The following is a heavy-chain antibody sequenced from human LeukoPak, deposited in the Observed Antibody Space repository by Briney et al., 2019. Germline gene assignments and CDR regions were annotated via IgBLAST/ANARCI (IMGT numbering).Heavy chain of an antibody. CDR3: ATDSSGYFGDY. CDR2: ISAYNGNT. CDR1: GYTFTSYD. J-gene: IGHJ4*02. D-gene: IGHD3-22*01. V-gene: IGHV1-18*01. Sequence: ASVKVPCKASGYTFTSYDISWVRQAPGQGLEWMGWISAYNGNTKYAQKLQGRVTMTTDTSTSTAYMELRSLRSDDAAVYYCATDSSGYFGDYWGQGTLVTVSS.